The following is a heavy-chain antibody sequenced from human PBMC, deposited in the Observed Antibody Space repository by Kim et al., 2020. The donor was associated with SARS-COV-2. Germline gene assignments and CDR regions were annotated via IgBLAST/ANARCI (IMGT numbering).Heavy chain of an antibody. CDR2: IYSGGST. V-gene: IGHV3-53*01. D-gene: IGHD2-15*01. CDR3: ARERWTQGLDY. Sequence: GGSLRLSCAASGFTVSSNYMSWVRQAPGKGLEWVSVIYSGGSTYYADSVKGRFTTSRDNSKNTLYLQMNSLRAEDTAVYYCARERWTQGLDYWGQGTLVTVSS. J-gene: IGHJ4*02. CDR1: GFTVSSNY.